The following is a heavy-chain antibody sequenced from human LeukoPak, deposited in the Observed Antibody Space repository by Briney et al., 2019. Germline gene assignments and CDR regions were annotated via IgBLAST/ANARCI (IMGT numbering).Heavy chain of an antibody. V-gene: IGHV1-18*01. Sequence: ASVRVSCKASGYTFTNYGISWVRQAPGQGLEWMGWISASSGNTNYAQKFQGRVTMTTDTSTSTAYMELRSLRSDDTAVYYCARGRFSVGATSDYWGQGTRVTVSS. CDR1: GYTFTNYG. J-gene: IGHJ4*02. CDR2: ISASSGNT. CDR3: ARGRFSVGATSDY. D-gene: IGHD1-26*01.